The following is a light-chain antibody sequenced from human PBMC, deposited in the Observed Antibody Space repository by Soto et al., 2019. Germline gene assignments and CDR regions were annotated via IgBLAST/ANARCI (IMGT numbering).Light chain of an antibody. V-gene: IGKV3-15*01. CDR1: QSVSRS. J-gene: IGKJ3*01. CDR3: QQYNNWPPFT. CDR2: GAS. Sequence: EIVMTQSPATLSVSPGERVTLSCRASQSVSRSLAWYQQKPGQAPRLLIYGASTRATGIPARFSGSGSGTEFTLTISILQSEDFAVYYCQQYNNWPPFTFGPGTKVDVK.